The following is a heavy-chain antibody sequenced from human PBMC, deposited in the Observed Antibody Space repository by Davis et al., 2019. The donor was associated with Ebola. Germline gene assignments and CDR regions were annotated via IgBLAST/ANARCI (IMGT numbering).Heavy chain of an antibody. CDR2: INHSGST. CDR3: ARSQWLVHSYGY. D-gene: IGHD6-19*01. CDR1: GDSIDSDY. V-gene: IGHV4-34*01. J-gene: IGHJ4*02. Sequence: MPSETLSLTCTVSGDSIDSDYWSWIRQPPGKGLEWIGEINHSGSTNYNPSLKSRVTIPVDPSKNQFSLKLSSVTAADTAVYYCARSQWLVHSYGYWGQGTLVTVSS.